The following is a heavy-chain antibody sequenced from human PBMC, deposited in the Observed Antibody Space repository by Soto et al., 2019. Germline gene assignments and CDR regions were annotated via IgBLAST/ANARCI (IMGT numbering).Heavy chain of an antibody. Sequence: SVKVSCKASGGTFGSYAISWVRQAPGQGLERMGGIIPIPGTANYAQKFQGRVTIAADESTSTAYMELSSLRSEDTAVYYCARSQGSSTSLEIYYYYYYGMDVWGQGTTVTVSS. V-gene: IGHV1-69*13. CDR3: ARSQGSSTSLEIYYYYYYGMDV. D-gene: IGHD2-2*01. J-gene: IGHJ6*02. CDR2: IIPIPGTA. CDR1: GGTFGSYA.